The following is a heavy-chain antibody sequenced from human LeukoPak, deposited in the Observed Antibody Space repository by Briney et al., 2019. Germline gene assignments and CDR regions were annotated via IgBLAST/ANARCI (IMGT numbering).Heavy chain of an antibody. CDR3: ARDVRSPSGFDP. Sequence: PSETLSLTCTVSGGSISSYYWSWIRQPPGKGLEWIGYIYYSGSINYNPSLKSRVTISVDTSKNQFSLKLSSVTAADTAVYYCARDVRSPSGFDPWGQGTLVTVSS. CDR1: GGSISSYY. D-gene: IGHD3-3*01. V-gene: IGHV4-59*01. CDR2: IYYSGSI. J-gene: IGHJ5*02.